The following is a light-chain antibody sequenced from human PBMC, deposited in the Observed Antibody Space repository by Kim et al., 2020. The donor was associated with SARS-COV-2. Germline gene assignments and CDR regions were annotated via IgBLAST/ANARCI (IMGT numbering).Light chain of an antibody. V-gene: IGLV1-44*01. Sequence: GQRVTISCSGSSSNIGSNTVNWYQQVPGTAPKLLIYGNNQRPSGVPDRFSGSQSGTSASLAISGLQSEDEADYYCAAWDDSLNGPVFGGGTQLTVL. CDR1: SSNIGSNT. J-gene: IGLJ3*02. CDR3: AAWDDSLNGPV. CDR2: GNN.